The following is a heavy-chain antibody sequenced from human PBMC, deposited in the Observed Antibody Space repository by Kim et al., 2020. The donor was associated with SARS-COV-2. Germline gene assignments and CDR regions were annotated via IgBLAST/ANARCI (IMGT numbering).Heavy chain of an antibody. V-gene: IGHV3-21*01. J-gene: IGHJ4*02. Sequence: DSVKGRFTISRDNAKTSLYLQMNSLRAEDTAVYYGARDQSGMTTVTTFDYWGQGTLVTVSS. CDR3: ARDQSGMTTVTTFDY. D-gene: IGHD4-17*01.